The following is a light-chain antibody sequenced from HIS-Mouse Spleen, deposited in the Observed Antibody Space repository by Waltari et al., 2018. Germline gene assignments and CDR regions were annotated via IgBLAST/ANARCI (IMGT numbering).Light chain of an antibody. V-gene: IGKV1-9*01. CDR3: QQLNSYPPT. CDR1: QGISSY. J-gene: IGKJ1*01. CDR2: GAS. Sequence: DIQLTQSPSFLSASVGDRVTITCRASQGISSYLAWHQQKPGKAPKLLLYGASTLQSGVPSRFSGSGSGTEFTLTISSLQPEDFATYYCQQLNSYPPTFGQGTKVEIK.